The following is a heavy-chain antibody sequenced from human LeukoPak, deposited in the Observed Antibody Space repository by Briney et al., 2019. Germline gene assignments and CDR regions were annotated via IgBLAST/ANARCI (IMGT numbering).Heavy chain of an antibody. Sequence: QPGGSLRLSCAASEFTFSSYAMSWVRQAPGKGLEWVSAISGSGGSTYYADSVKGRFTISRDNSKNTLYLQMNSLRAEDTAVYYCAKISSAMSSLDYWGQGTLVTVSS. V-gene: IGHV3-23*01. CDR3: AKISSAMSSLDY. D-gene: IGHD3-10*01. J-gene: IGHJ4*02. CDR1: EFTFSSYA. CDR2: ISGSGGST.